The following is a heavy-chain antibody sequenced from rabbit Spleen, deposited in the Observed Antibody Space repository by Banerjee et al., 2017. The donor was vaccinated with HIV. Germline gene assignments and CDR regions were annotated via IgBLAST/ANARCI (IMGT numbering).Heavy chain of an antibody. CDR2: IDAGSSAFT. J-gene: IGHJ3*01. CDR3: ARDLPDIIGWNFGF. Sequence: QSLEESGGDLVKPGASLTLTCTASGVSFSISSYMCWVRQAPGKGLEWIACIDAGSSAFTYFATWAKGRFTISKPSSTTVTLQMTRLTAAYTATYFCARDLPDIIGWNFGFWGPGTLVTVS. D-gene: IGHD1-1*01. V-gene: IGHV1S40*01. CDR1: GVSFSISSY.